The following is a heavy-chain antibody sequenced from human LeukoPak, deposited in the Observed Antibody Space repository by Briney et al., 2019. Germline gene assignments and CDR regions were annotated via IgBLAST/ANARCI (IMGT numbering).Heavy chain of an antibody. CDR3: AKDADTATIIYWYFDL. CDR2: ISDDGSNT. V-gene: IGHV3-30*18. Sequence: PGRSLRLSCTASGFTLSSFGMHWVRQAPPKGLEWVAVISDDGSNTYYTDSVKGRFTISRDNSKNTLYLQLNSLRTDDTAVYYCAKDADTATIIYWYFDLWGRGTLVTVSS. CDR1: GFTLSSFG. D-gene: IGHD5-18*01. J-gene: IGHJ2*01.